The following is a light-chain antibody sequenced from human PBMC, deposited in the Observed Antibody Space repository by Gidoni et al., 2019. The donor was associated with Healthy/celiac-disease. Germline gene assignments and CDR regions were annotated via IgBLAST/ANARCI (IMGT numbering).Light chain of an antibody. CDR1: QSVSSSY. J-gene: IGKJ2*01. CDR2: GAS. Sequence: EIVLTPSPGTLSLSPGERATLSCRASQSVSSSYLAWYQQKPGQAHRLLIYGASSRATGIPDRFSGSGSGTDFTLTISRMEPEDFAVYYCQQYGSSPSYTFGQGTKLEIK. CDR3: QQYGSSPSYT. V-gene: IGKV3-20*01.